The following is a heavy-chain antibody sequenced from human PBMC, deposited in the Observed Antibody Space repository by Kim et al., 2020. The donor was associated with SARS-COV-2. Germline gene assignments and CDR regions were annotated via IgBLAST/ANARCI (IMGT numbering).Heavy chain of an antibody. Sequence: GGSLRLSCAASGFTFSDYYMSWIRQAPGKGLEWVSYISSSSSYTNYADSVKGRFTISRDNAKNSLYLQMNSLRAEDTAVYYCARGTAMAYWYFDLWGRGTLVTVSS. J-gene: IGHJ2*01. V-gene: IGHV3-11*05. CDR2: ISSSSSYT. CDR3: ARGTAMAYWYFDL. D-gene: IGHD5-18*01. CDR1: GFTFSDYY.